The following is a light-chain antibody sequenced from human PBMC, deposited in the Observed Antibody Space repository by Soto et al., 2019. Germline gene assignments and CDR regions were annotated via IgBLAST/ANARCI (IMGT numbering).Light chain of an antibody. Sequence: DIVMTQSPATLSVSVGDRATLSCRASQSISTNLAWYQQKPGQAPRLLISGASTRATGIPARFSGSGSGTDFTLTINSLQSEDFAAYYCQQFHDWPMTFGPGTKVDIK. CDR3: QQFHDWPMT. J-gene: IGKJ3*01. CDR2: GAS. CDR1: QSISTN. V-gene: IGKV3-15*01.